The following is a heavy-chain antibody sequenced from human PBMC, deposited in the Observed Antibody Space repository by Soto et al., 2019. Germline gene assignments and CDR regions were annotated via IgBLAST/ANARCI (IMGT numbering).Heavy chain of an antibody. J-gene: IGHJ5*02. CDR3: ATEGYYDRSGYSWFDP. V-gene: IGHV1-24*01. Sequence: ASVKVSCKVSGYSITEELSIHWVRQAPGKGLEWMGGFDPEDGETIYAQKFQGRVTMTEDTSTDTAYMELSSLRSEDTAVYYCATEGYYDRSGYSWFDPWGQGTLVTVSS. D-gene: IGHD3-22*01. CDR1: GYSITEELS. CDR2: FDPEDGET.